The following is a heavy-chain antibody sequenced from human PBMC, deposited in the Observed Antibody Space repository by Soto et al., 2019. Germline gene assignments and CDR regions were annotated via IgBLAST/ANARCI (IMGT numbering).Heavy chain of an antibody. CDR2: ISSSGDYM. Sequence: GGPMRVSRGAAGCKCGDHGGSRVRQKTGKGLEWVSSISSSGDYMYYADSVKGRFTISRDNPKNSLYLQMDGLTAEDTAVYFCARAGIWGGYCSVTNCHKTFDCWGQGTLVTVSS. D-gene: IGHD2-2*01. CDR3: ARAGIWGGYCSVTNCHKTFDC. J-gene: IGHJ4*02. V-gene: IGHV3-21*01. CDR1: GCKCGDHG.